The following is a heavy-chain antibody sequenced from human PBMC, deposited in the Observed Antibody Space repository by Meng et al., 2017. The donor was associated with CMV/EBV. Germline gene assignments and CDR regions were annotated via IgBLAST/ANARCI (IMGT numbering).Heavy chain of an antibody. D-gene: IGHD7-27*01. CDR1: FTFSSYA. V-gene: IGHV3-30*04. CDR3: ARAPPGTRWGSEDYFDY. J-gene: IGHJ4*02. Sequence: FTFSSYAMHWVRQAPGKGLEWVAVISYDGSNKYYADSVKGRFTISRDNSKNTLYLQMNSLRVEDTAVYYCARAPPGTRWGSEDYFDYWGQGTLVTVSS. CDR2: ISYDGSNK.